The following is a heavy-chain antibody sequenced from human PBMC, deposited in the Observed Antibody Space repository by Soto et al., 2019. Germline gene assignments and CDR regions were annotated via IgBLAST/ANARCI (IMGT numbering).Heavy chain of an antibody. CDR2: IIPFLNTA. D-gene: IGHD3-22*01. CDR1: GGSFNKYV. J-gene: IGHJ1*01. V-gene: IGHV1-69*01. CDR3: ARDQGDYYDSSGHSATY. Sequence: QVQLVQSGAEVKKPGSSVKVSCNASGGSFNKYVITWVRQAPGQGLEWMGGIIPFLNTADYAQKFQGRITISADDDTRTAYMELRSLTSEDTATYYCARDQGDYYDSSGHSATYWGQGTLVTVSP.